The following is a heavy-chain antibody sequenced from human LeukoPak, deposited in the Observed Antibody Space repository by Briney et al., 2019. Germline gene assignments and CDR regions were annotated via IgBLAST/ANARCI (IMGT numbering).Heavy chain of an antibody. J-gene: IGHJ3*02. CDR1: GYSFTSYW. D-gene: IGHD1-26*01. CDR3: ARSPGWELLHGAFDI. Sequence: GESLKISCKGSGYSFTSYWIGWVRQMPGKGLEWMGIIYPGDSDTRYSPSFQGQVTISADKSISTAYLQWSSLKASDTAMYYRARSPGWELLHGAFDIWGQGTMVTVSS. V-gene: IGHV5-51*01. CDR2: IYPGDSDT.